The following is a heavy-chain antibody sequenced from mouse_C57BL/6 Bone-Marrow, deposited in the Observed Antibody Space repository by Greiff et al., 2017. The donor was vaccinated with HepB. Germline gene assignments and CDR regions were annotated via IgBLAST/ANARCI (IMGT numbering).Heavy chain of an antibody. CDR2: IWSGGST. V-gene: IGHV2-2*01. Sequence: QVQLKQSGPGLVQPSQRLSITCTVSGFSLTSYGVHWVRQSPGKGLEWLGVIWSGGSTDYNAAFISRLSISKDNSKSQVFFKMNSLQADDTAIYYCARNTDYGSSCAGAWFAYWGQGTLVTVSA. J-gene: IGHJ3*01. CDR1: GFSLTSYG. D-gene: IGHD1-1*01. CDR3: ARNTDYGSSCAGAWFAY.